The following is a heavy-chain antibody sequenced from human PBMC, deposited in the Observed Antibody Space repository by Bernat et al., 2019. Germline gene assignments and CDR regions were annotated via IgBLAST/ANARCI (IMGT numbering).Heavy chain of an antibody. CDR3: AKDLVPYVGGNEDSYYYCGMDV. V-gene: IGHV3-30*18. Sequence: QVQLVESGGGVVQPGRSLRLSCAVPGFTFSSYGMHWVLKAPGKGLEWVAAISYDVSNKCYTDSVEGRLTLSRDSSKNRMYLQMNSLRAEDTAVYYCAKDLVPYVGGNEDSYYYCGMDVWGQGTTVTVAS. J-gene: IGHJ6*02. D-gene: IGHD1-26*01. CDR2: ISYDVSNK. CDR1: GFTFSSYG.